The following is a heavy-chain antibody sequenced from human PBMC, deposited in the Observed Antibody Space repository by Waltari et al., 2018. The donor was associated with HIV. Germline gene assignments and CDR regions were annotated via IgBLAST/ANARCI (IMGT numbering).Heavy chain of an antibody. V-gene: IGHV4-39*02. J-gene: IGHJ4*02. CDR3: ARGEGRKLWAQYLDF. CDR2: INHSGST. D-gene: IGHD3-16*01. CDR1: GSSIHVTDFV. Sequence: QVQLQESGFGLLKPSESLSLTCSVVGSSIHVTDFVWAWIRRPPGQGLEWSGSINHSGSTYDHPSRRGRVVMSADTRKNEFFLKVTSVTAADTAVYYCARGEGRKLWAQYLDFWGQGHLVTVSS.